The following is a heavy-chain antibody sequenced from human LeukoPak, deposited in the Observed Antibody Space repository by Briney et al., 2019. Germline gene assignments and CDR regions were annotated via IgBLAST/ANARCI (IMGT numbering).Heavy chain of an antibody. CDR1: GYMFSDYV. Sequence: ASVKVSSKASGYMFSDYVITWVRQAPGQGLEWMGWISGYSGDTEYAQKIQGRVTMTTDTSTSTAYMELRSLRSDDTAVYYCARGRRYDSSGYDYWGQGTLVTVSS. D-gene: IGHD3-22*01. CDR3: ARGRRYDSSGYDY. J-gene: IGHJ4*02. CDR2: ISGYSGDT. V-gene: IGHV1-18*01.